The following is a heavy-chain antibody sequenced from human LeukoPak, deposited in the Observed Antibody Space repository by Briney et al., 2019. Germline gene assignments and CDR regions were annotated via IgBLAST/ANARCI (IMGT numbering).Heavy chain of an antibody. CDR1: GFPFNSYA. CDR3: ASAYREGWLRRGDYYGMDV. J-gene: IGHJ6*02. V-gene: IGHV3-23*01. D-gene: IGHD5-12*01. CDR2: ISGSGGST. Sequence: PGGSLRLSCGASGFPFNSYAMSWVRQAPGKGLEWVSAISGSGGSTYYADSVKGRFTISRDNSKNTLYLQMNSLRAEDTAVYYCASAYREGWLRRGDYYGMDVWGQGTTVTVSS.